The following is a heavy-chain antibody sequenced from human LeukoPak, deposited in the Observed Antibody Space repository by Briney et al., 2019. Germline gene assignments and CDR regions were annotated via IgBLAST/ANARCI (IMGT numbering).Heavy chain of an antibody. V-gene: IGHV4-30-2*01. D-gene: IGHD6-13*01. CDR3: ARAREIMTTAGSYFDF. Sequence: SQRLSLTCAVSGGSLSSGDSSWSWIRQPPGSGLEWIGYIWHSGHTNYNPSLRSRVTISLGRSNPQFSLRLNSVTAADTAVYYCARAREIMTTAGSYFDFWGQGTLVTVSS. CDR2: IWHSGHT. CDR1: GGSLSSGDSS. J-gene: IGHJ4*02.